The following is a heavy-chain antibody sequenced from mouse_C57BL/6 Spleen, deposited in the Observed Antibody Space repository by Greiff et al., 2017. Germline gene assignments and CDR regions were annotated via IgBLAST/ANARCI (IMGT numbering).Heavy chain of an antibody. D-gene: IGHD2-4*01. CDR2: IDRSDSYT. V-gene: IGHV1-50*01. Sequence: VQLMQPGAEFVKPGGSVKLSCEASGFTFTSSWMQWVNQRPGQGLEWIGEIDRSDSYTSYSQKFKGEATLTGDTSSSTSYMPHSSLTYEDSAVYYYAREDYYWGQGTLVTVSA. J-gene: IGHJ3*01. CDR3: AREDYY. CDR1: GFTFTSSW.